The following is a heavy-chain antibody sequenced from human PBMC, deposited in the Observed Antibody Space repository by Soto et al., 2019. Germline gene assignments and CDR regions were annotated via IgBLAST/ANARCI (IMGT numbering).Heavy chain of an antibody. CDR2: VWLDGSNE. D-gene: IGHD3-22*01. V-gene: IGHV3-33*01. CDR1: GFTFSNYG. J-gene: IGHJ4*02. Sequence: PGGSLRLSCAASGFTFSNYGMHWVRQAPGKGLEWVAVVWLDGSNEYYTDSVKGRFTISRDNSKNTLYLQMNSLRAEVTALYYCARDGFNYYDSGGYHHFDYWGQGTLVTVS. CDR3: ARDGFNYYDSGGYHHFDY.